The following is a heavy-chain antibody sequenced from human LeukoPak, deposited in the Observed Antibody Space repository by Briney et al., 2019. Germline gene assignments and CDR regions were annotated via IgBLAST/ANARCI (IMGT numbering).Heavy chain of an antibody. Sequence: SETLSLTCTVSGGSISSSSYYWGWIRQPPGKGLEWIGSIYYSGSTYYNPSLKSRVTISVDTSKNQFSLKLTSVTAADTAVYYCARHGLRYFDWRYYYMDVWGKGTTVTIS. J-gene: IGHJ6*03. CDR1: GGSISSSSYY. CDR2: IYYSGST. D-gene: IGHD3-9*01. CDR3: ARHGLRYFDWRYYYMDV. V-gene: IGHV4-39*01.